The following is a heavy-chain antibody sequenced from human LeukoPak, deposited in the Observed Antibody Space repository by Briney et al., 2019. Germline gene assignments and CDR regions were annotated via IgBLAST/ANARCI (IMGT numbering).Heavy chain of an antibody. CDR1: GGTFSSYA. D-gene: IGHD2-21*02. Sequence: AASVKVSCKASGGTFSSYAISWVRQAPGQGLEWMGGIIPIFGTANYAQKFQARVTITADESTSTAYMELSSLRSEDTAVYYCARDGDGRGWFDPWGQGTLVTVSS. J-gene: IGHJ5*02. V-gene: IGHV1-69*01. CDR3: ARDGDGRGWFDP. CDR2: IIPIFGTA.